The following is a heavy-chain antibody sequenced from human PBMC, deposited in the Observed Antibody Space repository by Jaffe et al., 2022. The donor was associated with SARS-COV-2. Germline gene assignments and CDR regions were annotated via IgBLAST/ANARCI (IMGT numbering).Heavy chain of an antibody. V-gene: IGHV3-48*01. Sequence: EVQLVESGGGLVQPGGSLRLSCAASGFTFSYYSMDWVRQAPGKGLEWISYISSSAITKHYADSVKGRFTISRDNARNSLYLQMNSLRVEDTAVYYCARIVGASKFDYWGQGTLVTVSS. D-gene: IGHD1-26*01. J-gene: IGHJ4*02. CDR3: ARIVGASKFDY. CDR2: ISSSAITK. CDR1: GFTFSYYS.